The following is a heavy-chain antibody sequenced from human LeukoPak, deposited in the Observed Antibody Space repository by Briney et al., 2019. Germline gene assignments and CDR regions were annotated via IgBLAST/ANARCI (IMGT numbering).Heavy chain of an antibody. V-gene: IGHV3-53*01. J-gene: IGHJ5*02. D-gene: IGHD1-26*01. Sequence: PGGSLRLSCVVSGFTVSNNYMSWVRQAPRKGLEWVSLIYSGGSTYYADSVKGRFTISRDNSKNTVYLQMNSLRAEDTAVYYCAKSRGSYSLWFDPWGQGTLVTVSS. CDR3: AKSRGSYSLWFDP. CDR1: GFTVSNNY. CDR2: IYSGGST.